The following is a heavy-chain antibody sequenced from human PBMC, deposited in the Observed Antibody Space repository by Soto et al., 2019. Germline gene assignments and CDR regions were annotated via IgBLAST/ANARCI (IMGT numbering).Heavy chain of an antibody. J-gene: IGHJ4*02. Sequence: SETLSLTCTVSGGSISSCYWSWIRQPPGKGLEWIGYIYYSGSTNYNPSLKSRVTISVDTSKNQFSLKLSSVTAADTAVYYCARDGVHSLYYFDYWGQGTLVTVSS. CDR1: GGSISSCY. CDR2: IYYSGST. D-gene: IGHD2-2*01. V-gene: IGHV4-59*01. CDR3: ARDGVHSLYYFDY.